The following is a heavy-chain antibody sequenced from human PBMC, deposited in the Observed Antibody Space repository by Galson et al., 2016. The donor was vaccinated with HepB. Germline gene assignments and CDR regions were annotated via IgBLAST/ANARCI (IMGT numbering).Heavy chain of an antibody. V-gene: IGHV3-7*03. CDR3: SPVDGP. CDR2: INIDGSGK. J-gene: IGHJ5*02. CDR1: GFPFSDNW. D-gene: IGHD2-21*01. Sequence: SLRLSCAASGFPFSDNWMSWVRQAPGKGLERVANINIDGSGKYYVDSVKGRFTISRDNAKDSLYLQMNRLRPEDTALYYCSPVDGPWGQGTLVTVSS.